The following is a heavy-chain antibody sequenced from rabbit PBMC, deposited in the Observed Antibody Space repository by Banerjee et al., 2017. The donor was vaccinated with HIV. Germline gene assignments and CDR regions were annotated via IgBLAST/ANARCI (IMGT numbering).Heavy chain of an antibody. J-gene: IGHJ2*01. CDR2: IYINSGST. Sequence: QQLEESGGDLVKPGASLTLTCTASGIDFSNYYYMSWVRQAPGKGLEWIGCIYINSGSTYYASWAKGRFTISKASSTTVTLQMTSLTAADTATYFCARADYYSYGYHAYYSWGPGTLVTVS. V-gene: IGHV1S40*01. CDR1: GIDFSNYYY. D-gene: IGHD6-1*01. CDR3: ARADYYSYGYHAYYS.